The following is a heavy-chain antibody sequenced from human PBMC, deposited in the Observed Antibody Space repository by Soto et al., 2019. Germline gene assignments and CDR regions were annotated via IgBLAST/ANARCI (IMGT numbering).Heavy chain of an antibody. Sequence: QVQLVQSGAEVKKPGASVKVSCKASGYTFTSYDINWVRQATGQGLEWMGWMNPNSGHTEYAQKFQDRVTLTTDTSTSTGYMEVRRLRSDDTAIYYCARDNGDSGASLVDFWGQGTLVTVSS. J-gene: IGHJ4*02. CDR2: MNPNSGHT. CDR3: ARDNGDSGASLVDF. CDR1: GYTFTSYD. V-gene: IGHV1-8*01. D-gene: IGHD2-8*01.